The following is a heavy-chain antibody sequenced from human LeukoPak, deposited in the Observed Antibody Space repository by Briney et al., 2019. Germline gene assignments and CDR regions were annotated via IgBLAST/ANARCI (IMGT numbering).Heavy chain of an antibody. CDR3: ARSPGYSRGWPYNWFDP. CDR1: GGSISNYY. Sequence: SETLSLTCTVSGGSISNYYWSWLRQPPGKGLEWIAYIYYSGSINYNPSLKSRVTISVDTSKNQFSLKLNSVTAADTAVYYCARSPGYSRGWPYNWFDPWGQGTLVTVSS. V-gene: IGHV4-59*08. D-gene: IGHD6-19*01. J-gene: IGHJ5*02. CDR2: IYYSGSI.